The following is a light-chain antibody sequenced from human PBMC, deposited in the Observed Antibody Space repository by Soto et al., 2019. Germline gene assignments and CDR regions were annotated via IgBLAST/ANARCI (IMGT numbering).Light chain of an antibody. CDR3: AAWDDRLNGVL. Sequence: QSVLTQPPSASGTPGQSVTISCSGSNSNIGSNTVNWYQQLPGTAPKLLIYGNNQRPSGAPDRFSGSKSGTSASLAISGLQSEDEADYYCAAWDDRLNGVLFGGGTKVTV. CDR2: GNN. CDR1: NSNIGSNT. J-gene: IGLJ2*01. V-gene: IGLV1-44*01.